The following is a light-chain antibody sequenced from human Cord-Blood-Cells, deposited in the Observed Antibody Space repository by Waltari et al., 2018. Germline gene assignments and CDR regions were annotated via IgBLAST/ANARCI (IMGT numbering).Light chain of an antibody. CDR2: AAS. CDR1: QGISSY. V-gene: IGKV1D-8*01. Sequence: VIWMAPAPTLSPAPTEDIGTITCRMSQGISSYLAWYQQKPGKAPELLIYAASTLQSGVPSRFSGSGSGTDFTLTISCLQSEDFATYYCQQYYSFPMYTFGQGTKLEIK. CDR3: QQYYSFPMYT. J-gene: IGKJ2*01.